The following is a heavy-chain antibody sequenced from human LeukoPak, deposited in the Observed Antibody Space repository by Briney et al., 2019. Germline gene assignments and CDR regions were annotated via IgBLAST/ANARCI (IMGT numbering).Heavy chain of an antibody. CDR2: ISGSGGST. Sequence: GGSLRLSCAASGFTFSSYAMSWVRQAPGKGLEWVSAISGSGGSTYYADSEKGRFTISRDNSKNTLYLQMNSLRAEDTAVYYCAKFRTVVVQWYFDYWGQGTLVTVSS. V-gene: IGHV3-23*01. J-gene: IGHJ4*02. CDR1: GFTFSSYA. CDR3: AKFRTVVVQWYFDY. D-gene: IGHD3-22*01.